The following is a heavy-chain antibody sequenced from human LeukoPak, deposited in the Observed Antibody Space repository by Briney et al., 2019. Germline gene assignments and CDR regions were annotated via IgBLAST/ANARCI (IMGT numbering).Heavy chain of an antibody. D-gene: IGHD3-16*01. CDR2: MNPNSGNT. Sequence: ASVKVSCKASGYTFTSYYMHWVRQATGQGLEWMGWMNPNSGNTGFAQKFQGRVTITRDTSISTAYMELISLRAEDTAVYFCARAPTWTGYYYYMDVWGKGTTVTVSS. V-gene: IGHV1-8*03. CDR3: ARAPTWTGYYYYMDV. CDR1: GYTFTSYY. J-gene: IGHJ6*03.